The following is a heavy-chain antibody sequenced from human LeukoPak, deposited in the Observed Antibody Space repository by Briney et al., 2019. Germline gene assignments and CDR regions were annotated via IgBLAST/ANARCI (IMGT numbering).Heavy chain of an antibody. V-gene: IGHV4-39*07. J-gene: IGHJ4*02. D-gene: IGHD4-17*01. CDR1: GGSLSSSSYY. Sequence: SETLSLTCTVSGGSLSSSSYYWGWLRQPPGTGLEWIGSIYYSGSTYYNPSLKSRVTISVDTSKNQFSLRLSSVTAADTAVYYCEITTTVDEDYWGQGTLVTVSS. CDR3: EITTTVDEDY. CDR2: IYYSGST.